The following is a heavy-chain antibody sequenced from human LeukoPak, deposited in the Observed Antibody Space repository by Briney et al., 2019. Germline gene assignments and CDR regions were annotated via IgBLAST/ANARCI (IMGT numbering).Heavy chain of an antibody. CDR3: ARHIGILGKWGFDY. J-gene: IGHJ4*02. CDR2: IHHSASP. CDR1: GASITSNW. D-gene: IGHD2/OR15-2a*01. V-gene: IGHV4-4*02. Sequence: SETLSLTCAVSGASITSNWWSWVRQSPGKGLEWIGEIHHSASPNYNTSLKSRVTLSLDKSQNQFSLKVTSVTAADTAVYYCARHIGILGKWGFDYWGQGTLVTVSS.